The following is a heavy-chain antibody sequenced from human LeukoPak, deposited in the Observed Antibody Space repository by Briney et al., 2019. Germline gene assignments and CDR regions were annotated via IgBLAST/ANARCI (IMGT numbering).Heavy chain of an antibody. CDR1: GFTFSSYA. J-gene: IGHJ4*02. V-gene: IGHV3-23*01. CDR3: AKGMSTSWRTFDY. Sequence: GGSLRLSCAASGFTFSSYAMNWVRQAPGKGLEWVSAISGSGDITYYADSVKGRFTISRDNSKNTLYLQMNSLRAEDTAVYYCAKGMSTSWRTFDYWGQGTLVTVSS. CDR2: ISGSGDIT. D-gene: IGHD6-13*01.